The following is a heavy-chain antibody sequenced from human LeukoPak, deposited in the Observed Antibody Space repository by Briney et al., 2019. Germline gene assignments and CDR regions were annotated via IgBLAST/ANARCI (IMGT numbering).Heavy chain of an antibody. CDR2: IYTSGST. J-gene: IGHJ4*02. Sequence: SETLSLTCTVSGGSISSYYWTWIRQPAGKGLEWIGHIYTSGSTNYNPSLKSRVTMSVDTSKNRFSLNLGSVTAADTAMYYCARSLYGSGIYYFDYWGQGTLVTVSS. D-gene: IGHD3-10*01. CDR1: GGSISSYY. V-gene: IGHV4-4*07. CDR3: ARSLYGSGIYYFDY.